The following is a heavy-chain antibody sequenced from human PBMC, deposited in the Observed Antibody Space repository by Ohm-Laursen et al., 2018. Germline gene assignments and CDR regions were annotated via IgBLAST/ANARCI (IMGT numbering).Heavy chain of an antibody. CDR2: IYYSGST. D-gene: IGHD3-22*01. J-gene: IGHJ4*02. Sequence: SDTLSLTCTVSGGSISSYYWSWIRQPPGKGLEWIGYIYYSGSTNYNPSLKSRVTISVDTSQNQFSLKLSSVTAMDTAVYYCARCESSGYFYLIDYWGQGTLVTVSS. V-gene: IGHV4-59*07. CDR1: GGSISSYY. CDR3: ARCESSGYFYLIDY.